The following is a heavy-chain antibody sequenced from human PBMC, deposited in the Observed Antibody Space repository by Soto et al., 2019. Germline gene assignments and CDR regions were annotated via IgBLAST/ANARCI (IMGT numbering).Heavy chain of an antibody. CDR2: ISSSSSTI. D-gene: IGHD4-17*01. CDR3: ARDRSTGVSPVGF. Sequence: GGSLRLSCAASGFTFSSYSMNWVRQAPGKGLEWVSYISSSSSTIYYADSVKGRFTISRDNAKNSLYLQMNSLRAEDTAVYYFARDRSTGVSPVGFWGQGTLVTVSS. CDR1: GFTFSSYS. J-gene: IGHJ1*01. V-gene: IGHV3-48*01.